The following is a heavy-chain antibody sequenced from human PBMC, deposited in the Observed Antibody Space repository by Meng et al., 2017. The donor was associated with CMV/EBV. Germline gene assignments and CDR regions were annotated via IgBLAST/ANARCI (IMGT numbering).Heavy chain of an antibody. CDR1: GYTFTSYD. CDR2: MNPNSGNT. J-gene: IGHJ5*02. CDR3: ARGLGYCSSTSCYGRFDP. V-gene: IGHV1-8*03. D-gene: IGHD2-2*01. Sequence: ASVKVSCKASGYTFTSYDINWVRQATGQGLEWMGWMNPNSGNTGYAQKFQGRVTITRNTSISTAYMELSSLRSEDTAVYYCARGLGYCSSTSCYGRFDPWGQGTLVTSPQ.